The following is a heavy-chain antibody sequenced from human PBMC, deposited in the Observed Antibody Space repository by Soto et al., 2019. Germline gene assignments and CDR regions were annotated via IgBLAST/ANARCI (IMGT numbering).Heavy chain of an antibody. D-gene: IGHD3-10*01. V-gene: IGHV4-38-2*01. J-gene: IGHJ5*02. CDR3: TRGGARFLTYS. Sequence: PSETLSLTLAVSGYSIRRGYNGAWIRQPPGKGLDWFASMFHSVTTFYNPALRSRVTISVDTSRNEFSLNLSSVTAADTAVYFFTRGGARFLTYSWCQGALLT. CDR2: MFHSVTT. CDR1: GYSIRRGYN.